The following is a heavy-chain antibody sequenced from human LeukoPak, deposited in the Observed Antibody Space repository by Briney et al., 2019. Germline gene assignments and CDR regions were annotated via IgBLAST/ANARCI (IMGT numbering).Heavy chain of an antibody. Sequence: ASVKVSCKASGYTFTAYYMHWVRQAPGHRLEWMGMLNPSSGSTTYAQKFQGRVAMTRDTSTSTVYMELSSLRSEDTAVYYCARDRRYNDYDYCFDYWGQGTLVTVSS. CDR1: GYTFTAYY. CDR2: LNPSSGST. CDR3: ARDRRYNDYDYCFDY. D-gene: IGHD5-12*01. J-gene: IGHJ4*02. V-gene: IGHV1-46*01.